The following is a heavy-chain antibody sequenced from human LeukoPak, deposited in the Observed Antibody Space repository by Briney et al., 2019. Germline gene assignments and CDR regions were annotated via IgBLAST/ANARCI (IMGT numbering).Heavy chain of an antibody. V-gene: IGHV3-48*03. CDR1: GFTFQNYE. J-gene: IGHJ4*02. Sequence: GGSLRLSCVASGFTFQNYEMNWVRQAPGKGLEWVSYISASGVTIYYADAVKGRFTISRDNAKSSLYLQMNSLRAEDTAVYYCARGSSSWYFDYWGQGTLVTVSS. CDR2: ISASGVTI. CDR3: ARGSSSWYFDY. D-gene: IGHD6-13*01.